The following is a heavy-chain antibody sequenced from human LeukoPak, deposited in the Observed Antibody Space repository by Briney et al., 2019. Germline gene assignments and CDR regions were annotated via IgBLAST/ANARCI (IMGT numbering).Heavy chain of an antibody. J-gene: IGHJ4*02. D-gene: IGHD6-6*01. CDR1: GFTFSTYW. V-gene: IGHV3-7*05. CDR3: ARAPSMAAPSDY. Sequence: PGGSLRDSRAVSGFTFSTYWMSWVRQAPGKGLDWVASINQDGSEKYYVDSVKGRFTVSRDNAKNSLYLQMNSLRADDTAVYYCARAPSMAAPSDYWGQGTLVTVSS. CDR2: INQDGSEK.